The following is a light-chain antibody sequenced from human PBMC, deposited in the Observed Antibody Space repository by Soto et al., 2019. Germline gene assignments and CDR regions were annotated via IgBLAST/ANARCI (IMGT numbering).Light chain of an antibody. Sequence: QSALTQPASVSGSPGQSITISCTGTRSDVGGYNYVSWYQQHPGKAPKLMIYDVSNRPSGVSNRFSGSKSVNTASLTSSGLQAEDEADYNCSSYTSSSTLVFGGGTKVTVL. CDR1: RSDVGGYNY. V-gene: IGLV2-14*01. CDR2: DVS. J-gene: IGLJ2*01. CDR3: SSYTSSSTLV.